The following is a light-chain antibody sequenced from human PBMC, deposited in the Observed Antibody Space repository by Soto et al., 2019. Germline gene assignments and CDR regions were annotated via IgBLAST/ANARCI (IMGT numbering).Light chain of an antibody. CDR3: SSYTGSSTLLV. V-gene: IGLV2-14*01. J-gene: IGLJ3*02. CDR1: SNDVGGYNY. Sequence: QSALTQPASVSGSPGQSITISCTGSSNDVGGYNYVSWYQQHPGKVPKLMIYEVSNRPSGVSNRFSGSKSGNTASLTISGLQAEDEADYYCSSYTGSSTLLVFGGGTKLTVL. CDR2: EVS.